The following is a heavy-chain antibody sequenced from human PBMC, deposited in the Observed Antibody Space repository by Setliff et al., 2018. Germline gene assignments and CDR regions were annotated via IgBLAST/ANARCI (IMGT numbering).Heavy chain of an antibody. CDR3: ARGGDIVVVPAAPPYYYYGMDV. Sequence: PSETLSLTCTVSGGSISSGSYYWSWIRQPAGKGLEWIWRIYTSGITNYNPYLKSRVTISVDTSKNQFSLKLSSVTAADTAVYYCARGGDIVVVPAAPPYYYYGMDVWGQGTTVTSP. CDR2: IYTSGIT. V-gene: IGHV4-61*02. D-gene: IGHD2-2*01. J-gene: IGHJ6*02. CDR1: GGSISSGSYY.